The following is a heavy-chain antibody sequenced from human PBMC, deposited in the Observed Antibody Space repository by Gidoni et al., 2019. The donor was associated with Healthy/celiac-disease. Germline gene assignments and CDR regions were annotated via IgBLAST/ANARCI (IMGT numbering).Heavy chain of an antibody. Sequence: TFSNAWMSWVRQAPGKGLEWVGRIKSKTDGGTTDYAAPVKGRFTISRDDSKNTLYLQMNSLKTEDTAVYYCTTFLGSSGRIDFQHWGQGTLVTVSS. CDR1: TFSNAW. CDR3: TTFLGSSGRIDFQH. CDR2: IKSKTDGGTT. D-gene: IGHD6-19*01. J-gene: IGHJ1*01. V-gene: IGHV3-15*01.